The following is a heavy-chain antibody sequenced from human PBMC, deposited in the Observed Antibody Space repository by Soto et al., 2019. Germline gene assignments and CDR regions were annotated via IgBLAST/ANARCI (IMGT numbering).Heavy chain of an antibody. CDR1: GGSFSGYY. CDR2: INHSGST. Sequence: PSETLSLTCAVYGGSFSGYYWSWIRQPPGKGLEWIGEINHSGSTNYNPSLKSRVTISVDTSKNQFSLKLSSVTAADTAVYYCARGWLGELLKYYYYGVDVWGQGTTVTVSS. D-gene: IGHD3-10*01. CDR3: ARGWLGELLKYYYYGVDV. V-gene: IGHV4-34*01. J-gene: IGHJ6*02.